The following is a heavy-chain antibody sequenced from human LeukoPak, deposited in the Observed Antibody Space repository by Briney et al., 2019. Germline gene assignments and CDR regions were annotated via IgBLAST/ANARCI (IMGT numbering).Heavy chain of an antibody. V-gene: IGHV4-30-4*01. J-gene: IGHJ4*02. CDR2: IYYSGST. D-gene: IGHD1-26*01. CDR3: ARVGLYSGSYSRDY. Sequence: GYIYYSGSTYYNPSLKSRVTISVDTSKNQFSLKLSSVTAADTAVYYCARVGLYSGSYSRDYWGQGTLVTVSS.